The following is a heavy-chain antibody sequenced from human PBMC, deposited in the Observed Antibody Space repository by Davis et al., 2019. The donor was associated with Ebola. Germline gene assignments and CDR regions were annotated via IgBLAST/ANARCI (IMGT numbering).Heavy chain of an antibody. CDR3: AREGCSSTSCYGGNWFDP. D-gene: IGHD2-2*01. CDR1: GGSFSGYY. V-gene: IGHV4-34*01. Sequence: SETLSLTCAVYGGSFSGYYWSWIRQPPGKGLEWIGEINHSGSTNYNPSLKSRVTISVDTSKNQFSLKLSSVTAADTAVYYCAREGCSSTSCYGGNWFDPWGQGTLVTVSS. CDR2: INHSGST. J-gene: IGHJ5*02.